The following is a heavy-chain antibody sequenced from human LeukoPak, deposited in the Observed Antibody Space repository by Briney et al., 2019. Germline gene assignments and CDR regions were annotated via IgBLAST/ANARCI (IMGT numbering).Heavy chain of an antibody. V-gene: IGHV3-74*01. J-gene: IGHJ3*01. Sequence: GESLRLSCAASGFTFSSYWMHWVRQAPGKGLVRVSRINSDASSTSYADSVKGRFTTSRDNAKNTLYLQMNSLRAEDTAVYYCARVQGHPPNGLDVWGQGTMVTVSS. D-gene: IGHD2-8*01. CDR3: ARVQGHPPNGLDV. CDR1: GFTFSSYW. CDR2: INSDASST.